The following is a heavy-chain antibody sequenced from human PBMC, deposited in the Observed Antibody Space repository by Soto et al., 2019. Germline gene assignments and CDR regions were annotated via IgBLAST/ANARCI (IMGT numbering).Heavy chain of an antibody. CDR3: AGRYCTGGSCYRP. D-gene: IGHD2-15*01. CDR2: INHDGIT. Sequence: SETLSLTCAISGGSFSGYYWSWIRQPPGKGLEWIGEINHDGITNYNPSLKSRATISLDTSKNQFSLKLTSVTAADTAVYYCAGRYCTGGSCYRPWGQGTLVTVSS. V-gene: IGHV4-34*01. J-gene: IGHJ4*02. CDR1: GGSFSGYY.